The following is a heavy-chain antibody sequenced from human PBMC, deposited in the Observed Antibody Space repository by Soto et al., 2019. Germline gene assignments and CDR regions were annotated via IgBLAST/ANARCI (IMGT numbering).Heavy chain of an antibody. CDR1: GGSISSSNW. CDR2: IYHSGST. J-gene: IGHJ3*02. V-gene: IGHV4-4*02. Sequence: PSETLSLTCAVSGGSISSSNWWSCVRQPPGKGLEWIGEIYHSGSTNYNPSLKSRVTISVDKSKNQFSLKLSSVTAADTAVYYCARTAVAGTGAFDIWGQGTMVTVSS. D-gene: IGHD6-19*01. CDR3: ARTAVAGTGAFDI.